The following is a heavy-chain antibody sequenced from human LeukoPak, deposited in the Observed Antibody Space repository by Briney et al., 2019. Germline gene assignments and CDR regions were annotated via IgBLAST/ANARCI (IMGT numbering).Heavy chain of an antibody. J-gene: IGHJ6*02. Sequence: GGSLRLSCAASGFTFGSYAMHWVRQASGKGLEWVGRIRSKANNYATAYATSVKGRFTLSRDDSKNTAYLQMNSLKTEDTAVYYCIRGAASGSYYGFDVWGQGATVTVSS. CDR3: IRGAASGSYYGFDV. D-gene: IGHD1-26*01. V-gene: IGHV3-73*01. CDR2: IRSKANNYAT. CDR1: GFTFGSYA.